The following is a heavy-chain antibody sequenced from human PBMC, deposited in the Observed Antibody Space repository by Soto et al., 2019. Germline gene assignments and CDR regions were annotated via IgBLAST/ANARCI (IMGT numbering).Heavy chain of an antibody. CDR2: IHYSGST. D-gene: IGHD3-22*01. Sequence: SETLSLTCTVSGGSISSNIYYCGWIRQPPGKGLEWIGNIHYSGSTYYDSSLKSRVTISVDTSKNQFSLKLSSVTAEETAMYSGADQHYSDNSGYYVLYWGQETLVIV. J-gene: IGHJ4*02. V-gene: IGHV4-39*01. CDR1: GGSISSNIYY. CDR3: ADQHYSDNSGYYVLY.